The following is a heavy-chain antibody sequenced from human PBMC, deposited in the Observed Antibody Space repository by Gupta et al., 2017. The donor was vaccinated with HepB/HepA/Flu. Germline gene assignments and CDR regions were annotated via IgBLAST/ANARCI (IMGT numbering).Heavy chain of an antibody. Sequence: QVQLVESGGGVVQPGTSLRLSCAASGFTFSNYAMHWVRQAPGKGLEWVAVISKDGINQYYADSVTGRFTVSRDISKNTLYLQMNSLRLEDTAVYYCARRGYCTTSVCSNWLDPWGQGTLVTVS. D-gene: IGHD2-8*01. J-gene: IGHJ5*02. CDR2: ISKDGINQ. CDR3: ARRGYCTTSVCSNWLDP. CDR1: GFTFSNYA. V-gene: IGHV3-30-3*01.